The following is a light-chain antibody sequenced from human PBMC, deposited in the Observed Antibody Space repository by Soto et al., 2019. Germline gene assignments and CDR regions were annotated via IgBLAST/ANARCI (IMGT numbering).Light chain of an antibody. Sequence: EIVMTQSPATLSVSPGERATLSCRASQSVSSNLAWYQHKPGQAPRLLIYGASTRATGIPARFSGSGSGTEFTLTISSLQSEDFAVYYCQEFNNWPYHFGQGTKLEIK. V-gene: IGKV3-15*01. CDR2: GAS. CDR3: QEFNNWPYH. J-gene: IGKJ2*01. CDR1: QSVSSN.